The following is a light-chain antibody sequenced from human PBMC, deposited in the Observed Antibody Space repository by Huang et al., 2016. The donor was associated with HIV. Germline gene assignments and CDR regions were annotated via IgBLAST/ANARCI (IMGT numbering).Light chain of an antibody. V-gene: IGKV1-39*01. J-gene: IGKJ4*01. CDR3: QQSFITPLT. Sequence: DIQMSQSPSSLSASVGDRVTITCRASQNINSYLNWYQQKPGKAPKVLIYSASSLQSGVPSRFSGSVSGTDFTLTISSLQPEDFATYYCQQSFITPLTFGGGTKVEIK. CDR2: SAS. CDR1: QNINSY.